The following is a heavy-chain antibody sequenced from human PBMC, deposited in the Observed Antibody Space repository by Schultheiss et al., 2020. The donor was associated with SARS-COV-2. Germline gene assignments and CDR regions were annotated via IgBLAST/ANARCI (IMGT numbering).Heavy chain of an antibody. CDR3: ARSGPAYGDYVYFQH. CDR1: GGSFSGYY. Sequence: SETLSLTCAVYGGSFSGYYWSWIRQPPGKGLEWIGEINHSGSTNYNPSLKSRVTISVDTSKNQFSLKLSSVTAADTAVYYCARSGPAYGDYVYFQHWGQGTLVTVSS. J-gene: IGHJ1*01. V-gene: IGHV4-34*01. D-gene: IGHD4-17*01. CDR2: INHSGST.